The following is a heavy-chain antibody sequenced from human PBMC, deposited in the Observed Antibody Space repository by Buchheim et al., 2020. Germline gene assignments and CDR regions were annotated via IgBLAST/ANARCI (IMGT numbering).Heavy chain of an antibody. CDR3: ARGKVRGVLGYDY. V-gene: IGHV3-21*01. CDR2: ISSSGSSI. Sequence: EVNLVESGGGLVKPGGSLILSCAASGFTFSSYSLNWVRQAPGKGLGWVSFISSSGSSIYYADSVRGRFTISRDNAKDSLDLQMNSLGAEDTAVYYCARGKVRGVLGYDYWGQGTL. J-gene: IGHJ4*02. CDR1: GFTFSSYS. D-gene: IGHD3-10*01.